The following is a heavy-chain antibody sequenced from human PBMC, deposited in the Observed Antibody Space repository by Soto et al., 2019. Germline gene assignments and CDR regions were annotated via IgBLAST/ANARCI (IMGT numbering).Heavy chain of an antibody. J-gene: IGHJ4*02. CDR2: TYYRSKWYR. Sequence: SQTLSLSFAISGDSVSSNGAAWNWIRQSPSRGLEWLGRTYYRSKWYRDYAVSVKSRITINPDTSKNQFSLKLHSVTTEDTAVYYCARGDTSGWSRGGFDYWGQGTLVTVSS. D-gene: IGHD6-19*01. CDR3: ARGDTSGWSRGGFDY. V-gene: IGHV6-1*01. CDR1: GDSVSSNGAA.